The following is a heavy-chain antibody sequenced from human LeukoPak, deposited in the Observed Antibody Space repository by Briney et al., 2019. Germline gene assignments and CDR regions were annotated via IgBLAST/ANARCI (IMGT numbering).Heavy chain of an antibody. D-gene: IGHD3-10*01. Sequence: SETLSLTCAVYGGSFSGYYWSWIRQPPGKGLEWIGEINHSGSTNYNPSLKSRVTISVDTSKNQFSLKLSSVTAADTAVYYCARLRGSYYYGSGGPRPYYYYYGMDVWGQGTTVTVSS. V-gene: IGHV4-34*01. CDR1: GGSFSGYY. CDR2: INHSGST. J-gene: IGHJ6*02. CDR3: ARLRGSYYYGSGGPRPYYYYYGMDV.